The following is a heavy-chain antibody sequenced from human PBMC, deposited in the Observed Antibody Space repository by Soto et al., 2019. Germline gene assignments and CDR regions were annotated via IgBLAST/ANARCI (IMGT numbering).Heavy chain of an antibody. Sequence: EVQLVESGGGLVQPGGSLRLSCVASGFNFSNYWMSWVRQAPGKGLEWVANIKQAGNDKYYVDSVKGRFSISRDNAKNARYLQMNSRRAEATAVYFCTRVASLAGHVCGQRTKVAVSS. CDR3: TRVASLAGHV. D-gene: IGHD6-19*01. CDR1: GFNFSNYW. J-gene: IGHJ6*02. V-gene: IGHV3-7*01. CDR2: IKQAGNDK.